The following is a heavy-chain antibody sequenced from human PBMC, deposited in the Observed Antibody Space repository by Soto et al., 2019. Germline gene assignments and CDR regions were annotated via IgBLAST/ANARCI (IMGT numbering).Heavy chain of an antibody. V-gene: IGHV4-38-2*02. D-gene: IGHD6-6*01. CDR1: GYSISSGYY. CDR2: IYHSGST. Sequence: SETLSLTCAVSGYSISSGYYWGWIRQPPGKGLEWIGSIYHSGSTYYNPSLKSRVTISVDTSKNQFSLKLSSVTTADTAVYYCARDTLGAARIYNWFDPWGQGTLVTVSS. CDR3: ARDTLGAARIYNWFDP. J-gene: IGHJ5*02.